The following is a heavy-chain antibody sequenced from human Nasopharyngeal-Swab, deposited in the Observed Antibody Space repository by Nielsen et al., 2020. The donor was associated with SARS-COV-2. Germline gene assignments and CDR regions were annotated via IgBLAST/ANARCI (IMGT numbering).Heavy chain of an antibody. V-gene: IGHV3-48*04. J-gene: IGHJ4*02. CDR1: GFTLSSYS. CDR2: ITTSSSTI. CDR3: ARGCSSTTCYVSG. D-gene: IGHD2/OR15-2a*01. Sequence: GGSLRLSCAASGFTLSSYSMTWVRQAPGKGLEWVSYITTSSSTIYYADSVKGRFTISRDNAKNSLYLQMNSLRAEDTAVYYCARGCSSTTCYVSGWGQGTLVTVSS.